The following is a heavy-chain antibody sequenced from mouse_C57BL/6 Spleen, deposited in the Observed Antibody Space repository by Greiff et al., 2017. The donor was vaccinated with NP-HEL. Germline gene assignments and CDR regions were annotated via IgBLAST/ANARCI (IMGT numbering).Heavy chain of an antibody. V-gene: IGHV1-15*01. D-gene: IGHD2-1*01. Sequence: VKLVESGAELVRPGASVTLSCKASGYTFTDYEMHWVKQTPVHGLEWIGAIDPETGGTAYNQKFKGKAILTADKSSSTAYMELRSLTSEDSAVYYCTLWYPYAMDYWGQGTSVTVSS. CDR1: GYTFTDYE. CDR3: TLWYPYAMDY. CDR2: IDPETGGT. J-gene: IGHJ4*01.